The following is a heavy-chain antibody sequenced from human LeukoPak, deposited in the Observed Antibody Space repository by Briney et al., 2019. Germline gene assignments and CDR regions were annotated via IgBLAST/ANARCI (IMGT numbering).Heavy chain of an antibody. CDR2: IYYRGST. V-gene: IGHV4-59*01. Sequence: SETLSLTCTVSGGSISSYYWSWIRQPPGKGLEWIGYIYYRGSTNYNPSLKSRVTISVDTSKNQFSLKLSSVTAADTAVYYCARDGRYCSSTSCPSWFDPWGQGTLVTVSS. CDR1: GGSISSYY. J-gene: IGHJ5*02. D-gene: IGHD2-2*01. CDR3: ARDGRYCSSTSCPSWFDP.